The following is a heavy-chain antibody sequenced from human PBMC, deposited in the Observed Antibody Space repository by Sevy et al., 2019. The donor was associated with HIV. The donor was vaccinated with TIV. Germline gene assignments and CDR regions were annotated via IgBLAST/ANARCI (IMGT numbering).Heavy chain of an antibody. D-gene: IGHD3-22*01. V-gene: IGHV3-11*01. CDR2: ISSSGSTI. J-gene: IGHJ4*02. Sequence: GGSLRLSCAASGFTFSDYYMSWIRQAPGKGLEWVSYISSSGSTIYYADSVKGRFTISRDTAKNSLYLQMNSLRAEDTAVYYCARGDMIVVVTNFDYWGQGTLVTVSS. CDR3: ARGDMIVVVTNFDY. CDR1: GFTFSDYY.